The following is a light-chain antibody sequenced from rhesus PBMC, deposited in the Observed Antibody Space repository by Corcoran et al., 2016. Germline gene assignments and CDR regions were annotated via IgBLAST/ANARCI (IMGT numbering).Light chain of an antibody. V-gene: IGLV2-13*03. CDR1: SSDIGGYNR. J-gene: IGLJ1*01. Sequence: QAAPTQSPSASGSPGQSVAISCTGTSSDIGGYNRVSWYQQHPGKAPKLMIYEVSKRPSGVSDRFSGSKSGNTSSLTISGLQAGDEAFDYCSSYACSSSYCIFGAGTLLTVL. CDR2: EVS. CDR3: SSYACSSSYCI.